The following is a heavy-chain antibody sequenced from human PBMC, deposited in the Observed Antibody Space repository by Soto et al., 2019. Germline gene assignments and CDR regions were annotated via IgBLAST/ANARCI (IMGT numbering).Heavy chain of an antibody. D-gene: IGHD3-16*01. Sequence: PGESLKISCEGSGYSFTTYWIAWVRQMPGKGLEWMGIIYPGDSDTRYNPSFQGQVTISADKSVSTAYLQWSSLKASDTAMYYCARHVHNMIPYDLDVWRHGTTGTVSS. CDR1: GYSFTTYW. V-gene: IGHV5-51*01. J-gene: IGHJ6*02. CDR2: IYPGDSDT. CDR3: ARHVHNMIPYDLDV.